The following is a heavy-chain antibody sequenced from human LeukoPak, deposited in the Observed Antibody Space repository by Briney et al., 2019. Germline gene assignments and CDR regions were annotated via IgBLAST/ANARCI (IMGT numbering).Heavy chain of an antibody. J-gene: IGHJ4*02. D-gene: IGHD3-3*01. CDR1: GYTFTSYD. Sequence: ASVKVSCKASGYTFTSYDINWVRQAPGQGLEWMGWINPNSGGTNYAQKFQGRVTMTRDTSISTAYMELSRLRSDDTAVYYCAREGRSGFDYWGQGTLVTVSP. CDR2: INPNSGGT. CDR3: AREGRSGFDY. V-gene: IGHV1-2*02.